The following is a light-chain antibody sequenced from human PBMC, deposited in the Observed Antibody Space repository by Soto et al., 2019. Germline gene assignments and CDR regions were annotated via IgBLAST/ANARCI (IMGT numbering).Light chain of an antibody. CDR3: QQYGSLSWT. CDR1: QSVSSNY. J-gene: IGKJ1*01. V-gene: IGKV3-20*01. Sequence: DIVLTQSPGTLSLSPGERATLSCRASQSVSSNYLAWYQQKPGQAPRLLIYGASTRATGVPDRFSGRGSGTDFTLTISRLEPEDFAVYHCQQYGSLSWTFGQGTKVEIK. CDR2: GAS.